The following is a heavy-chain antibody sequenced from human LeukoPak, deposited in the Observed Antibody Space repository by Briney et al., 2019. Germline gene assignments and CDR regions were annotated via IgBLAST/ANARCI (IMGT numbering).Heavy chain of an antibody. CDR3: ARGPSVSGGYWFDP. Sequence: ASVKVSCKASGYTFTGYYMHWVRQAPGQGLEWMGWMNPNSGNTGYAQKFQGRVTMTRNTSISTAYMELSSMRSEDTAVYYCARGPSVSGGYWFDPWGQGTLVTVSS. V-gene: IGHV1-8*02. J-gene: IGHJ5*02. CDR2: MNPNSGNT. CDR1: GYTFTGYY. D-gene: IGHD3-10*02.